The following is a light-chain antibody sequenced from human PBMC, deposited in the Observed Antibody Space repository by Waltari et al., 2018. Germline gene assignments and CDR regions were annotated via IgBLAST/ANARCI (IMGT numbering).Light chain of an antibody. J-gene: IGLJ1*01. V-gene: IGLV1-44*01. CDR3: VAWDDSLRGPV. CDR2: SND. Sequence: QSILTQPPSVSGTPRQRATIPCSGSASNIGSKNVNWYQHLPGTAPKIVISSNDQRPSGVPDRFSGSKSGTSASLAINGLQSEDEADYYCVAWDDSLRGPVFGTGTKVTVL. CDR1: ASNIGSKN.